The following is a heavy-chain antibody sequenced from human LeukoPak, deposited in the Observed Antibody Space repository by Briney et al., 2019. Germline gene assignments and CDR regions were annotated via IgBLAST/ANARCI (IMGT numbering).Heavy chain of an antibody. D-gene: IGHD2-2*01. Sequence: SETLSLTCTVSGDSISSSSYYWGWIRQPPGKGLEWIGSISYSGSTYYNPSLKSRVTISVDTSKNQFSLKLSSVTAADTAVYYCAGVTGRTAYEAFDIWGQGTMVTVSS. CDR1: GDSISSSSYY. V-gene: IGHV4-39*07. CDR3: AGVTGRTAYEAFDI. J-gene: IGHJ3*02. CDR2: ISYSGST.